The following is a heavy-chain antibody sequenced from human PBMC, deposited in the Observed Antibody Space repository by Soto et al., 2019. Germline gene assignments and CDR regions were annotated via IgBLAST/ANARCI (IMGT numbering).Heavy chain of an antibody. CDR3: ARAGIVLMVYDY. CDR2: INHSGST. D-gene: IGHD2-8*01. CDR1: GGCLSGYY. J-gene: IGHJ4*02. V-gene: IGHV4-34*01. Sequence: SETLSLTCAVYGGCLSGYYWSWIRQPPGKGLEWIGEINHSGSTNYNPSLKSRVTISVDTSKNQFSLKLSSVTAADTAVYYCARAGIVLMVYDYWGQGTLVTVSS.